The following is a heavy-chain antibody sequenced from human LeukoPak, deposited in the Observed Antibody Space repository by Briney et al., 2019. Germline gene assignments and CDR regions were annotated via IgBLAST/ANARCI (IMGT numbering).Heavy chain of an antibody. CDR1: GGSFSGYY. J-gene: IGHJ4*02. CDR3: AREDSSGYYRDY. CDR2: INHSGST. D-gene: IGHD3-22*01. Sequence: NPSETLSLTCAVYGGSFSGYYWSWIRQPPGKGLEWIGEINHSGSTNYNPSLKSRVTISVDTSKNQFSLKLSSVTVADTAVYYCAREDSSGYYRDYWGQGTLVTVSS. V-gene: IGHV4-34*01.